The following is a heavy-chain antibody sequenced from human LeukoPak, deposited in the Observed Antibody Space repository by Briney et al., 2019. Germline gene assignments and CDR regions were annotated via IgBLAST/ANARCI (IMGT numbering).Heavy chain of an antibody. V-gene: IGHV1-2*02. J-gene: IGHJ5*02. CDR1: GYTFTGYH. CDR3: ARGTFDP. CDR2: IHPTSGDT. Sequence: ASVKVSCKASGYTFTGYHMHWVRQAPGQGLEWMGWIHPTSGDTKYAQKFQGRVTMTRDTSISTAYMQLSRLISDDTAVYYCARGTFDPWGQGTLVTVSS.